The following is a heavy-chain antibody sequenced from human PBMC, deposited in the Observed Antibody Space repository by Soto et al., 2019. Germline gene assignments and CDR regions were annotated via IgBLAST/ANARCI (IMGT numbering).Heavy chain of an antibody. V-gene: IGHV4-4*07. CDR1: GGSISSYY. D-gene: IGHD2-21*02. CDR2: IYTSGST. CDR3: ARDLGVTVVTRFVRLGWFDP. Sequence: QVQLQESGPGLVKPSETLSLTCTVSGGSISSYYWSWIRQPAGKGLEWIGRIYTSGSTNYNPSLKSRVTMSVDTSKNQFSLKLSSVTAADTAVYYCARDLGVTVVTRFVRLGWFDPWGQGTLVTVSS. J-gene: IGHJ5*02.